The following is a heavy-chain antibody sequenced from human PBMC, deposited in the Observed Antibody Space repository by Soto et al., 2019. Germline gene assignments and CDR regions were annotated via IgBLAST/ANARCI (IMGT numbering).Heavy chain of an antibody. CDR1: GFTVSSHY. CDR2: IYSGGST. Sequence: EVQLVETGGGLIQPGGSLRLSCAASGFTVSSHYMSWVRQAPGKGLEWDSVIYSGGSTYYADSVRGRFTISRDNSKNTQYLQMKSLRAEDTAVYYCARDPPATRHGMDVWGQGTTVTVSS. J-gene: IGHJ6*02. V-gene: IGHV3-53*02. CDR3: ARDPPATRHGMDV.